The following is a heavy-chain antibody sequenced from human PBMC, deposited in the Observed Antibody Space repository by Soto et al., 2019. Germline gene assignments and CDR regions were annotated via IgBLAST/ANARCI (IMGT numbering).Heavy chain of an antibody. CDR1: GYTLTELS. CDR3: ATRPIYYVGGSYRYNYFDC. J-gene: IGHJ4*02. CDR2: FDPEDGET. Sequence: ASVKVSCKVSGYTLTELSMHWVRQAPGKGLEWMGGFDPEDGETIYAQKFQGRVTMTEDTSTDTAYMELSSLRSEDTAVYYCATRPIYYVGGSYRYNYFDCWGQGTLVTVSS. D-gene: IGHD3-16*02. V-gene: IGHV1-24*01.